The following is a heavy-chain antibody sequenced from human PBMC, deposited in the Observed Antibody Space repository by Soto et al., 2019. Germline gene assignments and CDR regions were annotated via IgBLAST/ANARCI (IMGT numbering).Heavy chain of an antibody. J-gene: IGHJ4*02. Sequence: GGSLRLSCAASGFSVGGNHLTWVRQAPGKGLEWVAVIHTSGDTYYADSVQGRFTISRDNSKNTVYLQMNSLRVGDTAMYFCARGVNDDSWGQGTLVTVS. CDR1: GFSVGGNH. D-gene: IGHD2-8*01. CDR3: ARGVNDDS. CDR2: IHTSGDT. V-gene: IGHV3-53*01.